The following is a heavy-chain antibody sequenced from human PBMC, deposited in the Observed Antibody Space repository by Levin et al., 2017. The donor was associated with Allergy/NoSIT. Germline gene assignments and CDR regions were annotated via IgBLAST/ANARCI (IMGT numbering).Heavy chain of an antibody. V-gene: IGHV3-64*02. CDR1: GFTLSRFA. CDR3: ARGRQWLETYYFDY. CDR2: ISSNGGST. J-gene: IGHJ4*02. Sequence: GGSLRLSCAASGFTLSRFAMHWVRQAPGKGLEYVSCISSNGGSTYYADSVKGRFTISRDNSENTLYLQMGSLRAEDMAVYYCARGRQWLETYYFDYWGQGTLVTVSS. D-gene: IGHD6-19*01.